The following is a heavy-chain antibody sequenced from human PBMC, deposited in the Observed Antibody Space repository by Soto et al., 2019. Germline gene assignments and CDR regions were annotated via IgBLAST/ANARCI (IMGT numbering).Heavy chain of an antibody. CDR3: ARDLGQQLVDY. V-gene: IGHV1-18*01. J-gene: IGHJ4*02. D-gene: IGHD6-13*01. Sequence: QVQLVQSGAEVKKPGASVKVSCKASGYSFTSYGISWVRQAPGQGLEWMGWISAYNGNKKYAQKLQGRVTMTTDTSTSTAHMELRSLRSDDTAVYSRARDLGQQLVDYSGQGTLXTLSS. CDR1: GYSFTSYG. CDR2: ISAYNGNK.